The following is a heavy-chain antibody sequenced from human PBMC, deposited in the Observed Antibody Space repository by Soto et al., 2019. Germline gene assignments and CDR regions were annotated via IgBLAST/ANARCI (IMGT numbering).Heavy chain of an antibody. D-gene: IGHD6-19*01. CDR2: ISGSGGST. V-gene: IGHV3-23*01. J-gene: IGHJ4*02. CDR3: AKDPHSSGWPYFDY. Sequence: GGSLRLSCAASGFTFSSYAMSWVRQAPGKGLEWVSAISGSGGSTYYADSVKGRFTISGDNSKNTLYLQMNSLRAEDTAVYYCAKDPHSSGWPYFDYWGQGTLVTVSS. CDR1: GFTFSSYA.